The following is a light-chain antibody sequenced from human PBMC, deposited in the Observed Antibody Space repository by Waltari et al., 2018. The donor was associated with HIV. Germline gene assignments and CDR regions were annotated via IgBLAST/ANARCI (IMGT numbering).Light chain of an antibody. V-gene: IGLV1-47*01. Sequence: QSVLTQPPSASGTPGQRVTISCSGGSSNIGNNHVYWYQQFPGTAPKLLIDRNNQRPSGVPDRFSGSKSGTSASLVISGLRSEDEADYYCAAWDDSLSGVFGGGTKVTVL. CDR2: RNN. CDR1: SSNIGNNH. J-gene: IGLJ2*01. CDR3: AAWDDSLSGV.